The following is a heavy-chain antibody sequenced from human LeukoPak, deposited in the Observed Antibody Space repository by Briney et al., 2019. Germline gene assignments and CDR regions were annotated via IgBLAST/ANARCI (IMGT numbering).Heavy chain of an antibody. CDR3: ARDHLFSYGYNWFDP. J-gene: IGHJ5*02. Sequence: SETLSLTCTVSGGSISSGSYYWSWIRQPAGKGLEWIGRIYTSRSTNYNPSLKSRVTISVDTSKNQFSLKLSSVTAADTAVYYCARDHLFSYGYNWFDPWGQGTLVTVSS. D-gene: IGHD5-18*01. V-gene: IGHV4-61*02. CDR1: GGSISSGSYY. CDR2: IYTSRST.